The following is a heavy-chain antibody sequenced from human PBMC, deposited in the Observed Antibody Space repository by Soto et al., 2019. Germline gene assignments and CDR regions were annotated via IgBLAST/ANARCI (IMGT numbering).Heavy chain of an antibody. J-gene: IGHJ4*02. V-gene: IGHV3-33*01. D-gene: IGHD1-1*01. Sequence: QVQLVESGGGVVQPGRSLRLSCAASGFNFSSYGMHWVRQAPGKGLEWVAVIWYDGSEKYYADSVKGRFTISRDNSKNTLYLQMNSLRAEDTAVYYCARQSLGNIRLRGFDYWGQGALVTVSS. CDR2: IWYDGSEK. CDR3: ARQSLGNIRLRGFDY. CDR1: GFNFSSYG.